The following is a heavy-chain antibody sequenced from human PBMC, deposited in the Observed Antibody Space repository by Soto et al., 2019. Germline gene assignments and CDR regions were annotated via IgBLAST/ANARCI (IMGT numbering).Heavy chain of an antibody. CDR1: GVSISSSGYY. CDR2: RYYSGTS. Sequence: QLQLQESGPGLVKPSETLSLTCTVSGVSISSSGYYWGWVRQPPGRGLQWIGARYYSGTSYYNASLKSRVTISADTSKNQFSLRLSSVTASDTAFYYCARLRGYPYYLDYWGQGALVNVSP. D-gene: IGHD3-22*01. V-gene: IGHV4-39*01. CDR3: ARLRGYPYYLDY. J-gene: IGHJ4*02.